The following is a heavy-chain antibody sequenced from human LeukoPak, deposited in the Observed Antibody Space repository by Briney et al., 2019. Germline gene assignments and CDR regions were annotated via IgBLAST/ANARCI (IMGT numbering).Heavy chain of an antibody. CDR2: LYYSGSA. V-gene: IGHV4-39*01. J-gene: IGHJ4*02. Sequence: PSETLSLTCTVSGGSISSSTYYWGWIRQPPGKGLEWIGSLYYSGSAYYNSSFKSRATISVDTSKNQFSLNLNSVTAADTAIYYCARHTQYTFGWIDSWGQGTLVTVSS. CDR1: GGSISSSTYY. D-gene: IGHD5-18*01. CDR3: ARHTQYTFGWIDS.